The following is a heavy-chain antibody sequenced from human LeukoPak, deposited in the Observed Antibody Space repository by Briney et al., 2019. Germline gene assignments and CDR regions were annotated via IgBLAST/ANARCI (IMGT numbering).Heavy chain of an antibody. J-gene: IGHJ4*02. V-gene: IGHV1-2*02. CDR2: INPNNGDT. CDR1: GYSLPAKF. D-gene: IGHD5-18*01. CDR3: ARGQYRYAVDF. Sequence: ASVKVSCKASGYSLPAKFMHWVRQAPGQGLEWMGWINPNNGDTTYTQKFQGRVTMTRDTSISTAYLELSSLTSDDTAVYYCARGQYRYAVDFWGQGTLVTVSS.